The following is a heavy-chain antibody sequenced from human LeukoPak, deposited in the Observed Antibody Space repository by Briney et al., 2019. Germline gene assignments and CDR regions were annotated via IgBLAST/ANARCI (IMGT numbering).Heavy chain of an antibody. V-gene: IGHV5-10-1*01. Sequence: AGESLKISCKGSGYSFTSYWISWVRQMPGKGLEWMGRIDPSDSYTNYSPSFQGHVTISADKSISTAYLQWSSLKASDTAMYYCAINYYYYYGMDVWGQGTTVTVSS. J-gene: IGHJ6*02. CDR1: GYSFTSYW. CDR3: AINYYYYYGMDV. CDR2: IDPSDSYT.